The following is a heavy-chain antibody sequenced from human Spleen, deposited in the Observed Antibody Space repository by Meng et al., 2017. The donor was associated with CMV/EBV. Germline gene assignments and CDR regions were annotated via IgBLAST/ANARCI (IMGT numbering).Heavy chain of an antibody. Sequence: GQRVESGVCWFMPGGSLRVSCVASGYTFSDYYMSWIRQAPGKGLEWVSYISSSSSYTNYADSVKGRFTISRDNAKNSLYLQMNSLRAEDTAVYYCARVGFDSSGLFDYWGQGTLVTVSS. CDR1: GYTFSDYY. CDR3: ARVGFDSSGLFDY. D-gene: IGHD6-19*01. J-gene: IGHJ4*02. V-gene: IGHV3-11*06. CDR2: ISSSSSYT.